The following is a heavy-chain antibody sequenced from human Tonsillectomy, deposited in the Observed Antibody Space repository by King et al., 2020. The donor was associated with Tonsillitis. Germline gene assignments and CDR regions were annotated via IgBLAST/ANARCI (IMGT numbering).Heavy chain of an antibody. J-gene: IGHJ5*02. D-gene: IGHD3-10*01. V-gene: IGHV1-18*01. CDR2: ISAYNCNT. Sequence: QLVQSGAEVKKPGASVKVSCKASGYTFTSYGISWVRQAPGQGLEWMGWISAYNCNTNYAQKLQGRVTMTTDTSTSTAYMELRSLRSDDTAVYYCARVGVDGSGSYYNPPRWFDPWGQGTLVTVSS. CDR1: GYTFTSYG. CDR3: ARVGVDGSGSYYNPPRWFDP.